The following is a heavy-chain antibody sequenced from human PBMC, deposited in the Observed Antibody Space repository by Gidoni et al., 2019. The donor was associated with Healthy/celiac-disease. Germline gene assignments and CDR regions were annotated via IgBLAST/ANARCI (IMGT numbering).Heavy chain of an antibody. CDR1: GFTFSSYG. J-gene: IGHJ6*02. V-gene: IGHV3-30*03. CDR2: ISYDGSNK. Sequence: QVQLVESGGGVVQPGRSLRLSCAASGFTFSSYGMHWVRQAPGKGLEWVAVISYDGSNKYYADSVKGRFTISRDNSKNTLYLQMNSLRAEDTAVYYCATRSSTYYGMDVWGQGTTVTVSS. CDR3: ATRSSTYYGMDV. D-gene: IGHD2-2*01.